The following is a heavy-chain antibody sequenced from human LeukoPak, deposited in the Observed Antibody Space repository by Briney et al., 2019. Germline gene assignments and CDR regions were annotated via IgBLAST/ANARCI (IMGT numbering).Heavy chain of an antibody. CDR3: ARGHSRRHYYDSSGYLYYFDY. CDR2: INHSGST. D-gene: IGHD3-22*01. CDR1: GGSFSGYY. Sequence: SETLSLTCAVYGGSFSGYYWSWIRQPPGKGLEWIGEINHSGSTNCNPSLKSRVTISVDTSKNQFSLKLSSVTAADTAVYYCARGHSRRHYYDSSGYLYYFDYWGQGTLVTVSS. V-gene: IGHV4-34*01. J-gene: IGHJ4*02.